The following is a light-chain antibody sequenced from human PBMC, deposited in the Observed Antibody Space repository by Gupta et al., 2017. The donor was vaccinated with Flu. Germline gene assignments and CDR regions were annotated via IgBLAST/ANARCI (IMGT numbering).Light chain of an antibody. CDR3: QAWDSGTLV. CDR2: EDH. CDR1: RLENKF. Sequence: SFGLSQPPSVSVSPGQTASVTCFGNRLENKFAFWYQQKPGQSPVLVIFEDHKRPSGIPERFSGSNSGSTATLTISGAQGVDEADYYCQAWDSGTLVFGGGTKLTVL. J-gene: IGLJ2*01. V-gene: IGLV3-1*01.